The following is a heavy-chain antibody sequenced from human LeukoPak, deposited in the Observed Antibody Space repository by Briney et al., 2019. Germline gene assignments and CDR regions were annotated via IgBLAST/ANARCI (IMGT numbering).Heavy chain of an antibody. CDR3: ARKVAVAMDLDY. CDR1: GFTFSSYA. D-gene: IGHD5-18*01. Sequence: PGGSLRLSCAASGFTFSSYAMSWVRQAPGKGLEWVSAISGSGGSTYYADSVNGRFTISRDNSKNTVSLQMTGLRAEDTAVYYCARKVAVAMDLDYWGQGTLVTVFS. CDR2: ISGSGGST. V-gene: IGHV3-23*01. J-gene: IGHJ4*02.